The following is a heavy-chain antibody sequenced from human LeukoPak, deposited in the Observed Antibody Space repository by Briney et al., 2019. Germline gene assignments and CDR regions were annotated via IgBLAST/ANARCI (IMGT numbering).Heavy chain of an antibody. V-gene: IGHV3-30*02. J-gene: IGHJ4*02. D-gene: IGHD3-22*01. CDR2: IRYDGSNK. CDR1: EFTFSSYG. CDR3: ANFGAWYDSSGYYLDY. Sequence: GGSLRLSCAASEFTFSSYGMHWVRQAPGKGLEWVAFIRYDGSNKYYADSVKGRFTISRDNSKNTLYLQMNSLRAEDTAVYYCANFGAWYDSSGYYLDYWGQGTLVTVSS.